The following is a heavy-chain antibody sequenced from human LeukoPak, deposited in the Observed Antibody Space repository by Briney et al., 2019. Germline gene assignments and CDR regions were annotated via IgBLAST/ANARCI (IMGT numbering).Heavy chain of an antibody. V-gene: IGHV3-23*01. J-gene: IGHJ4*02. CDR1: GFIFNNYA. CDR3: GKTTVGYSSGRYPGWPADY. D-gene: IGHD2-15*01. Sequence: GGSLRLSCAASGFIFNNYAMYWVRQAPGKGLEWVSGIFGSGGSAHYADSVKGRFTISRDNSKNTVYLQLDSLRVEDTAVYYCGKTTVGYSSGRYPGWPADYWGQGTLVTVSS. CDR2: IFGSGGSA.